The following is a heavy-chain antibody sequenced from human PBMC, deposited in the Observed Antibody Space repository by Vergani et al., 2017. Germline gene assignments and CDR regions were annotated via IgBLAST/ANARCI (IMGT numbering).Heavy chain of an antibody. Sequence: EVQLVESGGGLVQPGGSLRLSCAASRFTFSSYWMSWVRQAPGRGLEWVANIKQDGREKYYVDSVKGRFTISRDNAKKSLYLQMNSLRAEDTAGYYCARTPTAYSGSYLSYFDYWGQGTLVTVSS. D-gene: IGHD1-26*01. CDR2: IKQDGREK. V-gene: IGHV3-7*03. CDR1: RFTFSSYW. J-gene: IGHJ4*02. CDR3: ARTPTAYSGSYLSYFDY.